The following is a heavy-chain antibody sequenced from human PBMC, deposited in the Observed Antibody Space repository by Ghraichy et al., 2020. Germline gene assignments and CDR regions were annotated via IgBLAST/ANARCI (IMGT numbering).Heavy chain of an antibody. J-gene: IGHJ4*02. D-gene: IGHD2-15*01. Sequence: GGSLRLSCAASGFTFSSYAMDWGRQAPGKGLEWRSYITSSGTTIYYEDPAKGSFTISRDNAKNSLYLQMSSLRDEDTAVYYCAREGGNYCSGSSCSRDFDYWGQGSLVTVSS. V-gene: IGHV3-48*02. CDR3: AREGGNYCSGSSCSRDFDY. CDR1: GFTFSSYA. CDR2: ITSSGTTI.